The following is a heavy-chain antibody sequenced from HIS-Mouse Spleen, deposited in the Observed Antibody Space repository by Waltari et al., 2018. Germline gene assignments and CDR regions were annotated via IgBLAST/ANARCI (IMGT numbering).Heavy chain of an antibody. D-gene: IGHD1-26*01. CDR2: ISYDGSNK. CDR1: GFPFSSYG. CDR3: AKDLSGSYYNYFDY. V-gene: IGHV3-30*18. Sequence: QVQLVESGGGVVQPGRSLRLSCAASGFPFSSYGLHWVRQAPGKGVEWGGVISYDGSNKYYADSVKGRFTMSRGNSKNTLYLQMNSLRAEDTAVYYCAKDLSGSYYNYFDYWGQGTLVTVSS. J-gene: IGHJ4*02.